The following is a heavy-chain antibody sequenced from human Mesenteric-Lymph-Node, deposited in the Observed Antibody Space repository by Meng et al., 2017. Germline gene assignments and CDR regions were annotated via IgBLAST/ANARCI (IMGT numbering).Heavy chain of an antibody. J-gene: IGHJ4*02. CDR1: GFTFSAAW. Sequence: GGSLRLSCAASGFTFSAAWMSWVRQAPGKGLERVAVKSYDGSNKYYADPVRGRFTISRDNSKNTLYLKMNSLRAEDTAVYYCARDPSRIAVSGTNPYFDYWGQGTLVTVSS. V-gene: IGHV3-30*01. CDR3: ARDPSRIAVSGTNPYFDY. D-gene: IGHD6-19*01. CDR2: KSYDGSNK.